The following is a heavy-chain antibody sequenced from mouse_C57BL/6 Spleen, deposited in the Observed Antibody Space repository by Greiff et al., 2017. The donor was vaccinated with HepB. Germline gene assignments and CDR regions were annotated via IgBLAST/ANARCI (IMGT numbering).Heavy chain of an antibody. CDR1: GYAFSSSW. V-gene: IGHV1-82*01. D-gene: IGHD2-4*01. CDR2: IYPGDGDT. CDR3: ARRDYDYDVGFDY. J-gene: IGHJ2*01. Sequence: QVQLHQSGPELVKPGASVKISCKASGYAFSSSWMNWVKQRPGKGLEWIGRIYPGDGDTNYNGKFKGKATLTADKSSSTAYMQLSSLTSEDSAVYFCARRDYDYDVGFDYWGQGTTLTVSS.